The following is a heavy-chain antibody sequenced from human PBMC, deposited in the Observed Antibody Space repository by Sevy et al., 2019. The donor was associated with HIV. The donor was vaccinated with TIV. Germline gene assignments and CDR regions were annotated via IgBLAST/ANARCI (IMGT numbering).Heavy chain of an antibody. CDR2: ISSSGSTI. J-gene: IGHJ4*02. V-gene: IGHV3-11*04. D-gene: IGHD5-18*01. Sequence: GGSLRLSCAASGFTFSDYYMSWIRQAPGKGLEWVSYISSSGSTIYYADSVKGRFTISRDNAKNSLYLQMNSLRAEDTAVYYCARDLELGYSYGLAGKHLFDYWGQGTLVTVSS. CDR3: ARDLELGYSYGLAGKHLFDY. CDR1: GFTFSDYY.